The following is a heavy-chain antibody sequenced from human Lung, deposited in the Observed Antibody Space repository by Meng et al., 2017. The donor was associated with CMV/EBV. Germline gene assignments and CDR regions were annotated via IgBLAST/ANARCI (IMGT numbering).Heavy chain of an antibody. J-gene: IGHJ4*02. Sequence: KAYGGTFSSYAISWVRQAPGQGLEWMGGIIPILGIANCAQKFQGRVTITADKSTSTAYMELSSLRSEDTAVYYCARLWFGESEGFDYWGQGTLVTVSS. CDR3: ARLWFGESEGFDY. CDR2: IIPILGIA. D-gene: IGHD3-10*01. V-gene: IGHV1-69*10. CDR1: GGTFSSYA.